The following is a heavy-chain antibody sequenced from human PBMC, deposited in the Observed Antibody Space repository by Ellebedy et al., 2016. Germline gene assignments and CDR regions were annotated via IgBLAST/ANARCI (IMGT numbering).Heavy chain of an antibody. J-gene: IGHJ6*02. CDR1: GYTFTGYY. D-gene: IGHD3-16*01. CDR3: ARDRMRGDPRSSYYYGMDV. V-gene: IGHV1-46*04. Sequence: ASVKVSCKASGYTFTGYYMHWVRQAPGQGLEWMGIINPSSSRTSYAQKLQGRVTMTRDTSTSTVYMELSSLRSEDTAVYYCARDRMRGDPRSSYYYGMDVWGQGTTVTVSS. CDR2: INPSSSRT.